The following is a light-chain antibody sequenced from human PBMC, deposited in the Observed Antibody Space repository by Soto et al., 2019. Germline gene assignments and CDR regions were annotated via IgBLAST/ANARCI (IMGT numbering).Light chain of an antibody. Sequence: IQLSQSVATLSESPGERATLSCRASQSVSSSLAWYQQKPGQAHKLLIYAASTLDTGVPDRFSGRGSGTEFSLTISNLEPDECAAYYCEQSGNSWTFCQGTKEDIK. J-gene: IGKJ1*01. CDR2: AAS. CDR3: EQSGNSWT. V-gene: IGKV3-15*01. CDR1: QSVSSS.